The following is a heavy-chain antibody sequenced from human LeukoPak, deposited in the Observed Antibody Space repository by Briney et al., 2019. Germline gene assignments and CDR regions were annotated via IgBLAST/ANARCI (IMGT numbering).Heavy chain of an antibody. CDR1: GFTVSSNY. Sequence: GGSLRLSCAASGFTVSSNYMTWVRQAPGKGLEWVSGISGSGGTTHYADSVKGRFTVSRDNSKNTLFLQMNSLRAEDTAIYYCAKDGKTRNWNYFQAKAVDWGLGTLVTVSS. J-gene: IGHJ4*02. D-gene: IGHD1-7*01. CDR3: AKDGKTRNWNYFQAKAVD. CDR2: ISGSGGTT. V-gene: IGHV3-23*01.